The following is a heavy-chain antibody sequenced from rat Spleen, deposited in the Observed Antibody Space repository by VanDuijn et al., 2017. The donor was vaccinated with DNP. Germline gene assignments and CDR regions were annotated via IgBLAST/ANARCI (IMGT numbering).Heavy chain of an antibody. V-gene: IGHV5-20*01. CDR1: GFTFSDYY. Sequence: EVQLVESGGGLVQPGRSLKLSCAASGFTFSDYYMAWVRQAPTKGLEWVASISYDGGSTYYRDSVKGRFTISRDNAKSSLYLQMDSLRSEETATYYCTTGNNIGTTGKKPNNWFAYWGQGTLVTVSS. D-gene: IGHD1-5*01. CDR2: ISYDGGST. CDR3: TTGNNIGTTGKKPNNWFAY. J-gene: IGHJ3*01.